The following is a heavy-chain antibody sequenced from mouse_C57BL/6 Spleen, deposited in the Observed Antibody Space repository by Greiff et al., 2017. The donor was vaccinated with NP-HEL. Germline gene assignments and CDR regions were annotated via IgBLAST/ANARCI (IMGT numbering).Heavy chain of an antibody. CDR3: ASSTMVTAWFAY. CDR2: ISSGSSTI. D-gene: IGHD2-2*01. J-gene: IGHJ3*01. V-gene: IGHV5-17*01. Sequence: EVKVVESGGGLVKPGGSLKLSCAASGFTFSDYGMHWVRQAPEKGLEWVAYISSGSSTIYYADTVKGRFTISRDNAKNTLFLQMTSLRSEDTAMYYCASSTMVTAWFAYWGQGTLVTVSA. CDR1: GFTFSDYG.